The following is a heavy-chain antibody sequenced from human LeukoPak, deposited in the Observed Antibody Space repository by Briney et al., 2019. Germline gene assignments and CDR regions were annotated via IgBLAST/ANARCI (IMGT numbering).Heavy chain of an antibody. CDR2: ISYDGSNK. D-gene: IGHD5-18*01. CDR1: GFTFSSYG. Sequence: GGSLRLSCAASGFTFSSYGMHWVRQAPGKGLEWVAVISYDGSNKYYADSVKGRFTISRDNSKNTLYLQMNSLRAEDTAVYYCAKGIQLWLVTDYWGQGTLVTVSS. V-gene: IGHV3-30*18. J-gene: IGHJ4*02. CDR3: AKGIQLWLVTDY.